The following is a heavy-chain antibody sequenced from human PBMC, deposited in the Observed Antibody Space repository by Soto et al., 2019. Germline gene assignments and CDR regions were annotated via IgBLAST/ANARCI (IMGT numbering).Heavy chain of an antibody. J-gene: IGHJ4*02. CDR2: IVVMSNAA. CDR3: ARAIKRWEVNYYFDY. D-gene: IGHD1-26*01. Sequence: QVVLLQSGAEVKEPGSSVRLSCQVSGRTFNNFAFSWVRQAPGQGPEWLGGIVVMSNAADYSQRFQDRVMITADTSTSTLYMALGSLRFDDTAVYYCARAIKRWEVNYYFDYWGQGTLVTVS. CDR1: GRTFNNFA. V-gene: IGHV1-69*06.